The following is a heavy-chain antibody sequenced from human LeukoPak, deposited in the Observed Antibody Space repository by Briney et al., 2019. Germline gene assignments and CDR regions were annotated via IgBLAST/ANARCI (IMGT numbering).Heavy chain of an antibody. V-gene: IGHV3-23*01. CDR1: GFTFSSYA. Sequence: GGSLRLSCAASGFTFSSYAMSWVRQAPGKGLEWVSAISGSGGSTYYADSVKGRFTISRDNSKNTLYLQMNSLRAEDTAVCYCAKGGAVIAARPGWFDPWGQGTLVTVSS. J-gene: IGHJ5*02. CDR3: AKGGAVIAARPGWFDP. CDR2: ISGSGGST. D-gene: IGHD6-6*01.